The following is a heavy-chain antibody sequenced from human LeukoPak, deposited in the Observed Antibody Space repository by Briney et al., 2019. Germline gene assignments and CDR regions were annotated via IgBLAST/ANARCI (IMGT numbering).Heavy chain of an antibody. CDR2: ISGSGGST. Sequence: HPGGSLRLSCAASGFTFSSYAMSWVRQAPGKGLEWVSAISGSGGSTYYADSVKGRFTISRDNSKNTLYLQMNSLRAEDTAVYYCAKPGQGPSHYHVAAALRDYYYYGMDVWGQGTTVTVSS. CDR3: AKPGQGPSHYHVAAALRDYYYYGMDV. J-gene: IGHJ6*02. CDR1: GFTFSSYA. V-gene: IGHV3-23*01. D-gene: IGHD6-13*01.